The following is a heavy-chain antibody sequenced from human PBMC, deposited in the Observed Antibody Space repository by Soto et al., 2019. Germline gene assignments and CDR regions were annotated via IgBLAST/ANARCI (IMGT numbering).Heavy chain of an antibody. CDR3: AKVGYSYGPPHCGGDCYSYYFDS. V-gene: IGHV3-23*01. CDR2: ISGSGGST. J-gene: IGHJ4*02. D-gene: IGHD2-21*02. Sequence: EVQLLESGGGLVQPGGSLRLSCAASGFTFSSYAMSWVRQAPGKGLEWVSAISGSGGSTYYADSVKGRFTISRDNSKNTLYLQMNSLRAEDTAVYYCAKVGYSYGPPHCGGDCYSYYFDSWGQGTLVTVSS. CDR1: GFTFSSYA.